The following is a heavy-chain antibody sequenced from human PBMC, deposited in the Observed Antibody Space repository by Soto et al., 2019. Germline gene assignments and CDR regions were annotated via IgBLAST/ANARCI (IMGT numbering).Heavy chain of an antibody. Sequence: EVQLVESGGGLVKPGGSLRLSCAASGFTFSSYSMNWVRQAPGKGLEWVSSISSSSSYIYYADSVKGRFTISRDNAKNSLYLQMNSLRAEDTAVYYCARDRSCDYDSSGCYDAFDIWGQGTMVTVSS. CDR2: ISSSSSYI. J-gene: IGHJ3*02. D-gene: IGHD3-22*01. V-gene: IGHV3-21*01. CDR3: ARDRSCDYDSSGCYDAFDI. CDR1: GFTFSSYS.